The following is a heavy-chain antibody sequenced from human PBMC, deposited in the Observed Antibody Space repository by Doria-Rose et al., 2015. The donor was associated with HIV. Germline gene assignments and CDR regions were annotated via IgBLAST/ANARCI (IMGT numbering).Heavy chain of an antibody. V-gene: IGHV2-26*01. Sequence: QWGPVLVKPTETLTLTCTVSGVSLSSPGMGVSWIRQPPGKALEWPANIYSDDERSYKTSLKSRLTISRGTSKSQVVLTMTDMDPVDTATYYCARIKSSRWYHKYYFDFWGQGTLVIVSA. CDR2: IYSDDER. J-gene: IGHJ4*02. D-gene: IGHD6-13*01. CDR1: GVSLSSPGMG. CDR3: ARIKSSRWYHKYYFDF.